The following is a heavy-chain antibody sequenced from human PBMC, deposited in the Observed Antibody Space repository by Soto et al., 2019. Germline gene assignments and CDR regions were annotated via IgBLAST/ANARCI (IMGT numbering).Heavy chain of an antibody. CDR2: FRSGGGT. Sequence: QVQLQESGPGLVKPSETLSLTCTVSGDSISSYNLAWIRQLPGKGLEWIGYFRSGGGTSYNPSLKSRVAILADTSMKQFSLRLSSVTAADPAVYYCVRQGIGVLHGLVDVWGQGTTVTVSS. CDR3: VRQGIGVLHGLVDV. V-gene: IGHV4-59*08. D-gene: IGHD3-10*01. J-gene: IGHJ6*02. CDR1: GDSISSYN.